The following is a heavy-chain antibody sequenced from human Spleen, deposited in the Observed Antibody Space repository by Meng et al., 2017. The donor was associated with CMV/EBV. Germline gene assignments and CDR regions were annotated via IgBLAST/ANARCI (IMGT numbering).Heavy chain of an antibody. D-gene: IGHD3-10*01. CDR3: ARGGAYYYGSGEILYPFDF. V-gene: IGHV3-66*01. Sequence: GGSLRLSCAASGFTVSSNYMSWVRQAPGKGLEWVSIIYSGGTTYYADSVKGRFTISRDNSKNSLFLQMNSLRAEDTAVYYCARGGAYYYGSGEILYPFDFWGQGTQVTVSS. CDR1: GFTVSSNY. J-gene: IGHJ4*02. CDR2: IYSGGTT.